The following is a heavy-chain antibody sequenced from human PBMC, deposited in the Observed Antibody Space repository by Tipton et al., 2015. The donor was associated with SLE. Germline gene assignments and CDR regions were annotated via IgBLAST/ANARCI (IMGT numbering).Heavy chain of an antibody. D-gene: IGHD3-9*01. CDR2: ISYSGPT. Sequence: TLSLTCTVSGGSISSSSYYWGWIRQPPGQGLEWIGSISYSGPTYYKSSLKSRVTISVDTSKNQFSLKLSSVTAADTAVYYCASGILTGNAAFDIWGPGTMVTVSS. CDR1: GGSISSSSYY. V-gene: IGHV4-39*07. CDR3: ASGILTGNAAFDI. J-gene: IGHJ3*02.